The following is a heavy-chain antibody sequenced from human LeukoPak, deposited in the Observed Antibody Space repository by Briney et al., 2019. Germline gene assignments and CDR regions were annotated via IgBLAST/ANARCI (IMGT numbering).Heavy chain of an antibody. CDR2: IRYDGSNK. CDR3: AKDGGSDPDSFDI. Sequence: GGSLRLSCAASGFTFSSYGMHWVRQAPGKGLEWVAFIRYDGSNKYYADSVKGRFTISRDNSKNTLYLQMNSLRAEGTAVYYCAKDGGSDPDSFDIWGQGTMVTVSS. D-gene: IGHD2-15*01. J-gene: IGHJ3*02. V-gene: IGHV3-30*02. CDR1: GFTFSSYG.